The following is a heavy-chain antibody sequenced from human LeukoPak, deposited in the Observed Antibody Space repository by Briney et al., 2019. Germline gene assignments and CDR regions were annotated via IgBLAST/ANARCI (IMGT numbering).Heavy chain of an antibody. CDR2: IKEEGNER. CDR3: ARDVSPRYSSGWADAHDI. J-gene: IGHJ3*02. Sequence: GGSLRLSCVASGFTFDTYWMTWVRQARGKGLEWVANIKEEGNERHYADSVSGRFTISRDNAKNSLFLQMNSLRAEDTAVYYCARDVSPRYSSGWADAHDIWGQGTMATVSS. D-gene: IGHD6-19*01. V-gene: IGHV3-7*01. CDR1: GFTFDTYW.